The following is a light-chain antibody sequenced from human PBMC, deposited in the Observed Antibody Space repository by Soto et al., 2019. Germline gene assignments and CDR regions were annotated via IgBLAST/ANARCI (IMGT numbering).Light chain of an antibody. CDR3: QQYYSYPSYT. J-gene: IGKJ2*01. CDR2: KAS. V-gene: IGKV1-5*03. CDR1: QSISSW. Sequence: DIQMTQSPSTLSASVGDRVTITCRASQSISSWLAWYQQKPGKAPKLLIYKASSLESGVPSRFSGSGSGTEFTLTISSLQPDDFATYYCQQYYSYPSYTFGQGTKLEIK.